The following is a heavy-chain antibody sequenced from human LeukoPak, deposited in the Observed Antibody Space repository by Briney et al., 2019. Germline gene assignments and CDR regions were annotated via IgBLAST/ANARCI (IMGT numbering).Heavy chain of an antibody. CDR3: ARAGRGYSYGAGLSYYYGMDV. D-gene: IGHD5-18*01. Sequence: GASLRLSCAASGFTFSDYYMSWIRQAPGKGLEWVSYMSSISSYTNYADSVKGRFTISRDNAKNSLYLQMNSLRAEDTAVYYCARAGRGYSYGAGLSYYYGMDVWGQGTTVTVS. V-gene: IGHV3-11*05. CDR1: GFTFSDYY. J-gene: IGHJ6*02. CDR2: MSSISSYT.